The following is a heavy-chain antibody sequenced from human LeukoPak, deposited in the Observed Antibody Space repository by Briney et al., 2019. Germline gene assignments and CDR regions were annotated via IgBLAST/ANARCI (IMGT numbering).Heavy chain of an antibody. CDR2: VSPGGYA. CDR3: ARISWGFSQNACYNH. J-gene: IGHJ5*02. D-gene: IGHD3-16*01. Sequence: SETLSLTCVVSGLPFNGYYWSWIRLSPAKGLEWVGAVSPGGYARYNPSLQSRLSISVETSDNQMSLRLRSGTAADTAMYYCARISWGFSQNACYNHWARGTPVTVSS. V-gene: IGHV4-34*01. CDR1: GLPFNGYY.